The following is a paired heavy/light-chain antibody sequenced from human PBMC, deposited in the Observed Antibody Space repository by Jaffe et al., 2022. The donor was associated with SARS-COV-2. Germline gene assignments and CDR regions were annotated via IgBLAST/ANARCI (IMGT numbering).Heavy chain of an antibody. D-gene: IGHD1-1*01. Sequence: EVQLVQSGAEVKEPGESLKISCKGSEYSFASYWIGWVRQMPGKGLEWMGTIYPGDSDTRYSPSFQGHISISADKSISTAYLQWSSLKASDSAIYYCARAEHMTTMEYFYHWGQGTLVTVSS. CDR3: ARAEHMTTMEYFYH. J-gene: IGHJ1*01. CDR1: EYSFASYW. CDR2: IYPGDSDT. V-gene: IGHV5-51*01.
Light chain of an antibody. CDR2: VNSDGSH. Sequence: QLVLTQSPSASASLGASVKLTCTLSSGHSSYAIAWLQQQPEKGPRYLMKVNSDGSHRKGDGIPDRFSGSSSGTERFLIISSLQSEDEADYYCQTWGSGTWVFGGGTKLTVL. CDR1: SGHSSYA. CDR3: QTWGSGTWV. J-gene: IGLJ3*02. V-gene: IGLV4-69*01.